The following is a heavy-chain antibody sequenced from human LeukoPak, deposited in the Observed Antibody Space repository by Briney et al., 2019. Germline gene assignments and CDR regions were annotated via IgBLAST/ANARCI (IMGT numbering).Heavy chain of an antibody. CDR1: GFIFSSYA. Sequence: PGGSLRLPCAASGFIFSSYAMSWVRQAPGKGLEWVSAISGSGGSTYYAESVKGRFTISRDNSKNTLYLQMNGLGAEDTAVYYCGKALPCGLVRGWFDPWGQGTLVTVSS. D-gene: IGHD3-10*01. CDR2: ISGSGGST. J-gene: IGHJ5*02. CDR3: GKALPCGLVRGWFDP. V-gene: IGHV3-23*01.